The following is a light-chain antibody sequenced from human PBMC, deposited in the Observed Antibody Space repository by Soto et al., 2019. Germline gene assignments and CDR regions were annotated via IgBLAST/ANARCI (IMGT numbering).Light chain of an antibody. CDR3: SSNTSSSTLNV. Sequence: QSALTQPASVSGSPGQSITISCTGISSDVGGYKYVSWYQQHPGKAPKLMLYDVSNRPSGVSNRFSGSKSGNTASLTISGLQAEDEADYYCSSNTSSSTLNVFGTGTKVTVL. CDR1: SSDVGGYKY. J-gene: IGLJ1*01. V-gene: IGLV2-14*01. CDR2: DVS.